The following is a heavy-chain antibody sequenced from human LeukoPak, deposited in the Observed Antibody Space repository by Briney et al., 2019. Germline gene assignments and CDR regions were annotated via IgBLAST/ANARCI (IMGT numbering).Heavy chain of an antibody. J-gene: IGHJ4*02. CDR3: ARDHNRIVGATTVGYFDY. CDR2: ISAYNGNT. D-gene: IGHD1-26*01. Sequence: ASVKVSCKTSGYTFTSYGISWVRQAPGQGLEWMGWISAYNGNTNYAQKLQGRVTMTTDTSTSTAYMEPRSLRSDDTAVYYCARDHNRIVGATTVGYFDYWGQGTLVTVSS. V-gene: IGHV1-18*01. CDR1: GYTFTSYG.